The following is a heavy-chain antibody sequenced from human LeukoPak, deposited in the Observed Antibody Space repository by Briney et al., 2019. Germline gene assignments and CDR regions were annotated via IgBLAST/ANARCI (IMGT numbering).Heavy chain of an antibody. CDR1: GFTFSSYG. D-gene: IGHD3-10*01. J-gene: IGHJ6*03. CDR2: IRYDGSNK. V-gene: IGHV3-30*02. CDR3: AKDRLGVYGSGSYVPEMSYYYMDV. Sequence: GGSLRLSCAASGFTFSSYGMHWVRQAPGRGLEWVAFIRYDGSNKYYADSVKGRFTISRDNSKNTLYLQMNSLRAEDTAVYHRAKDRLGVYGSGSYVPEMSYYYMDVWGKGTTVTISS.